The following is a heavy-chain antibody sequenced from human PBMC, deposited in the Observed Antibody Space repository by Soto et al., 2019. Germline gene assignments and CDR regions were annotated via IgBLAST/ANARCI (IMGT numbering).Heavy chain of an antibody. CDR1: GYTFTSYA. CDR2: ISAYNGNT. CDR3: ARDPGDDLWSGVPYYYYYGMDV. D-gene: IGHD3-3*01. Sequence: ASVEACFKASGYTFTSYAVSAVRQAPAQGPACTAWISAYNGNTNYAQKLQGRVTMTTDTSTSTAYMELRSLRSADTAVYYCARDPGDDLWSGVPYYYYYGMDVWGQGTTVTVS. J-gene: IGHJ6*02. V-gene: IGHV1-18*04.